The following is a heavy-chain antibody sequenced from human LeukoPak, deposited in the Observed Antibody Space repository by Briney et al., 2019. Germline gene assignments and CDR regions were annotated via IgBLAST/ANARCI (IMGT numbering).Heavy chain of an antibody. CDR3: ATGGSQYSGAWFDY. Sequence: GGSLRLSCAASGITFSTYAMNWARQAPGKGPEWLSYMSSSSGTIYYADSVKGRFTISRDNAKNSLYLQMTSLRDEDTAVYYCATGGSQYSGAWFDYWGQGTLVTVSS. V-gene: IGHV3-48*02. CDR1: GITFSTYA. D-gene: IGHD6-19*01. CDR2: MSSSSGTI. J-gene: IGHJ5*01.